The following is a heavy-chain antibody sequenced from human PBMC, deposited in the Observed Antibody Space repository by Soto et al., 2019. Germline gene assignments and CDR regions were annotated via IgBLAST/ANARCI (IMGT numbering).Heavy chain of an antibody. V-gene: IGHV4-4*02. D-gene: IGHD2-15*01. CDR1: GGSISSSNW. CDR2: IYHSGST. J-gene: IGHJ3*02. CDR3: ARLQYTVVTALDI. Sequence: PSETLSLTCAVSGGSISSSNWWSWVRQPPGKGLEWIGEIYHSGSTNYNPSLKSRVTISVDKSKNQFSLKLSSVTAADTAVYYCARLQYTVVTALDIWGQGTMVTVSS.